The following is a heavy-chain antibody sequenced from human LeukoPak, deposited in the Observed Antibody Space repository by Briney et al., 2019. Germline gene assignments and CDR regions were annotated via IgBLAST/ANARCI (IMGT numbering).Heavy chain of an antibody. CDR1: GYTFSGYY. J-gene: IGHJ6*03. Sequence: ASVKVSCKASGYTFSGYYIHWVRQAPGQGLEWMGWINPNTGGTKYAQRFQDRVTMTTDTSTSTAYMELRSLRSDDTAVYYCARSPRTYSSSSGDYYYYMDVWGKGTTVTVSS. CDR3: ARSPRTYSSSSGDYYYYMDV. D-gene: IGHD6-6*01. CDR2: INPNTGGT. V-gene: IGHV1-2*02.